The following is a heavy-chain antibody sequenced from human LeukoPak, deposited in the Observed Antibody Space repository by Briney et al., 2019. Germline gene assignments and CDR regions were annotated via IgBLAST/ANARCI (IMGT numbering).Heavy chain of an antibody. Sequence: ASVKVSCKASGYTFTGYYMHWVRQAPGQGLEWMGWINPNSGGTNYAQKLQGRVTMTTDTSTSTAYMELRSLRSDDTAVYYCARIRLWRPDAFDIWGQGTMVTVSS. V-gene: IGHV1-2*02. D-gene: IGHD2/OR15-2a*01. J-gene: IGHJ3*02. CDR2: INPNSGGT. CDR3: ARIRLWRPDAFDI. CDR1: GYTFTGYY.